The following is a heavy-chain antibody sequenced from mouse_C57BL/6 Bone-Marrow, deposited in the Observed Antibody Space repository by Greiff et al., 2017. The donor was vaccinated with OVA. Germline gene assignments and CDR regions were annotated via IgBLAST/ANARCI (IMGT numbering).Heavy chain of an antibody. CDR2: IYPRDGST. J-gene: IGHJ4*01. D-gene: IGHD1-1*01. Sequence: QVQLKQSGPELVKPGASVKLSCKASGYTFTSYDINWVKQRPGQGLEWIGWIYPRDGSTKYNEKFKGKATLTVDTSSSTAYMELHSLTSEDSAVYFCARAVYGSSYSYAMDYWGQGTSVTVSS. V-gene: IGHV1-85*01. CDR1: GYTFTSYD. CDR3: ARAVYGSSYSYAMDY.